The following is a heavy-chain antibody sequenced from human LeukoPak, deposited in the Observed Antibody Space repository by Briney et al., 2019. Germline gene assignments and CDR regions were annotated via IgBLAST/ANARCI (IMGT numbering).Heavy chain of an antibody. J-gene: IGHJ6*02. Sequence: ASVKVSCKASGYTFTSYYMHWVRQAPGQGLEWMGIINPSGGSTSYAQKFQGRVTMTRDTSTSTVYMELSSLRSEDTAVYYCARDCVILDPPTPYYYYGMDAWGQGTTVTVSS. CDR1: GYTFTSYY. D-gene: IGHD2-21*01. V-gene: IGHV1-46*01. CDR3: ARDCVILDPPTPYYYYGMDA. CDR2: INPSGGST.